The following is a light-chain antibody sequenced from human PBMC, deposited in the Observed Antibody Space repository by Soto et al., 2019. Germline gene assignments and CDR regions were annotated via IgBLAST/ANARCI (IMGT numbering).Light chain of an antibody. CDR2: KAS. J-gene: IGKJ1*01. Sequence: DIQMTQSPSTLSASVGDRVTITCRASQSISSWLAWYQQKPGQAPKLLIYKASTLQSGVPSRFSGSGSGTECTLAISSLQPDDSATYYCQQYNDNWTCGQGTKVEIK. CDR3: QQYNDNWT. CDR1: QSISSW. V-gene: IGKV1-5*03.